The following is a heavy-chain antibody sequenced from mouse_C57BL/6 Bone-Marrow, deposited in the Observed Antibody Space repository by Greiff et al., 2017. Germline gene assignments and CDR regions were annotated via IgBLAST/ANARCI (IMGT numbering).Heavy chain of an antibody. CDR1: GFTFSDYG. CDR3: ARNWARYAMDY. Sequence: EVKLVESGGGLVKPGGSLKLSCAASGFTFSDYGMPWVRQAPEKGLEWVAYISSGSSTIYYADTVTGRFTISRDNAKNTLFLKMTSLRSEDTAMYYCARNWARYAMDYWGQGTSVTVSS. D-gene: IGHD4-1*01. J-gene: IGHJ4*01. V-gene: IGHV5-17*01. CDR2: ISSGSSTI.